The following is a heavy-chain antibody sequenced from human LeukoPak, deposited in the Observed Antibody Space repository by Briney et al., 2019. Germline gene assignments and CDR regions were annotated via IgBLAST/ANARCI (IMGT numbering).Heavy chain of an antibody. D-gene: IGHD3-10*01. Sequence: SVKVSCTTSGGSLSSHSINWVRQAPGQGFEWMGRIIPVIGIPKYAERFQDRVTITADRSTQTVYMELSSLRSDDTALYYCARDYVSTHYRVDKQGVFDDWGQGTLVTVSS. V-gene: IGHV1-69*04. J-gene: IGHJ4*02. CDR3: ARDYVSTHYRVDKQGVFDD. CDR2: IIPVIGIP. CDR1: GGSLSSHS.